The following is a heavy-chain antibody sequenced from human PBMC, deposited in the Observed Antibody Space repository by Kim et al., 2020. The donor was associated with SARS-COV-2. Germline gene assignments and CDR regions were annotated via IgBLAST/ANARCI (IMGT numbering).Heavy chain of an antibody. V-gene: IGHV3-53*01. D-gene: IGHD3-22*01. CDR2: IYSGGST. CDR1: GFTVSSNY. CDR3: AREDYYDSSGYYLH. Sequence: GGSLRLSCAASGFTVSSNYMSWVRQAPGKGLEWVSAIYSGGSTYYADSVKGRFTTSRDNSKNTLYLQMNSLRAEDTAVYYCAREDYYDSSGYYLHWGQGTLVTVSS. J-gene: IGHJ1*01.